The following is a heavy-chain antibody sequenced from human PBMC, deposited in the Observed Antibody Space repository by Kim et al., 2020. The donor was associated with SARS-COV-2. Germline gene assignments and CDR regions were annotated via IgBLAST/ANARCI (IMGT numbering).Heavy chain of an antibody. Sequence: TNYAQKLQGRVTMTTDTSTSTAYMELRSLRSDDTAVYYCARAPWELPDDYWGQGTLVTVSS. J-gene: IGHJ4*02. CDR2: T. V-gene: IGHV1-18*01. CDR3: ARAPWELPDDY. D-gene: IGHD1-26*01.